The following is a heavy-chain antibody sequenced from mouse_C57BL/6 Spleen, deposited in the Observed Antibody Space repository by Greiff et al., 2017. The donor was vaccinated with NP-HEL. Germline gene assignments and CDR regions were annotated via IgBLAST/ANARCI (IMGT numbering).Heavy chain of an antibody. CDR2: IHPNSGST. D-gene: IGHD2-5*01. Sequence: QVQLQQSGAELVKPGASVKLSCKASGYTFTSYWMHWVKQRPGQGLEWIGMIHPNSGSTNYNEKFKSKATLTVDKSSSTAYMQLSSLTSEDSAVYYCARRDYSNSMDYWGQGTSVTVSS. CDR3: ARRDYSNSMDY. CDR1: GYTFTSYW. V-gene: IGHV1-64*01. J-gene: IGHJ4*01.